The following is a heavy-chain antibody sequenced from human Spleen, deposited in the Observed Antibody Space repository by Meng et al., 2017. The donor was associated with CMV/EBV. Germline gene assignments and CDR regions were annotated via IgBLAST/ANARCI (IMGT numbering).Heavy chain of an antibody. Sequence: GESLKISCAASGFTFSSYAMSWVRQAPGKGLEWVANIKQDGSEKYYMDSVKGRFTISRDNAKNSLYLQMNSLRAEDTAVYYCARGGYDSYDAFDIWGQGTMVTVSS. V-gene: IGHV3-7*01. J-gene: IGHJ3*02. CDR1: GFTFSSYA. CDR3: ARGGYDSYDAFDI. D-gene: IGHD3-3*01. CDR2: IKQDGSEK.